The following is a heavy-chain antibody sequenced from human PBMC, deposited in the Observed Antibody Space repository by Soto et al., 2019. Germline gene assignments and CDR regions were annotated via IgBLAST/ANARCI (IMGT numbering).Heavy chain of an antibody. CDR1: GFTFTYW. Sequence: DVRLVESGGGLVQPGRSPRLSCVASGFTFTYWMNWVRQAPGTGPEYISRIRPDGRITIYADSVKGRFTISRDNARNTLYLQMNNLRVEDTAIYYCTRDSLFSVYDWCPGTLVTFSS. CDR3: TRDSLFSVYD. V-gene: IGHV3-74*01. D-gene: IGHD3-10*01. J-gene: IGHJ4*02. CDR2: IRPDGRIT.